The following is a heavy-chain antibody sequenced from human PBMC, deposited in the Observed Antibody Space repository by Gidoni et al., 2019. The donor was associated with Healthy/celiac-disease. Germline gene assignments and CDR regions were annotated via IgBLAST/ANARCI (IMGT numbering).Heavy chain of an antibody. CDR2: IYPGDSDT. CDR1: GYSFTSYW. Sequence: EVQLVQSGAEVKKPGESLKISCKGSGYSFTSYWIGWVRQMPGKGLEWMGIIYPGDSDTRYSPSFQGQVTISADKSISTAYLQWSSLKASDTAMYYCARQGRLYYYDSSGYYKDYWGQGTLVTVSS. CDR3: ARQGRLYYYDSSGYYKDY. J-gene: IGHJ4*02. D-gene: IGHD3-22*01. V-gene: IGHV5-51*01.